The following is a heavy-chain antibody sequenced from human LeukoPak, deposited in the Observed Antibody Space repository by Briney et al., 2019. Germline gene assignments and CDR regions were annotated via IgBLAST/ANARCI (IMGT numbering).Heavy chain of an antibody. Sequence: SETLSLTCTVSGGSISSHYWSWIRQPPGKGLEWIGYIYYSGSTNYNPSLKSRVTISVDTSKNQFSLKLSSVTAADTAVYYCASDAYYGSGGYTSYYYYYYMDVWGKGTTVTVSS. D-gene: IGHD3-10*01. CDR3: ASDAYYGSGGYTSYYYYYYMDV. V-gene: IGHV4-59*11. CDR1: GGSISSHY. CDR2: IYYSGST. J-gene: IGHJ6*03.